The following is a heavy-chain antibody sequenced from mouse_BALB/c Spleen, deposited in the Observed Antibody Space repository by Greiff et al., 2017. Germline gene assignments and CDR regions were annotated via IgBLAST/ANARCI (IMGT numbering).Heavy chain of an antibody. Sequence: EVKVVESGGGLVKPGGSLKLSCAASGFTFSDYYMYWVRQTPEKRLEWVATISDGGSYTYYPDSVKGRFTISRDNAKNNLYLQMSSLKSEDTAMYYCASADSSGYPAWFAYWGQGTLVTVSA. V-gene: IGHV5-4*02. D-gene: IGHD3-2*01. CDR3: ASADSSGYPAWFAY. CDR2: ISDGGSYT. CDR1: GFTFSDYY. J-gene: IGHJ3*01.